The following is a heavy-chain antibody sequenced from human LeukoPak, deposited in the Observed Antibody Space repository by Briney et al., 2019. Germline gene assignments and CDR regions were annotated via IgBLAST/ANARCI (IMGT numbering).Heavy chain of an antibody. CDR2: IHHSGST. CDR1: GSSISSYY. D-gene: IGHD3-16*02. J-gene: IGHJ4*02. Sequence: SETLSLTCTVSGSSISSYYWSWTRHLPGKGLEWIGYIHHSGSTNFNPSLKSRVTMSLDTSKKQVSLKLSSVTAADTAVYYCARDSSDDYVWGSYRHFDYWGQGTLVTVSS. V-gene: IGHV4-59*12. CDR3: ARDSSDDYVWGSYRHFDY.